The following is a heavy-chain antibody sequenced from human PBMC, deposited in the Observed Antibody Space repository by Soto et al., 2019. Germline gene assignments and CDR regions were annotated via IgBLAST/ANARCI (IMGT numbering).Heavy chain of an antibody. D-gene: IGHD5-18*01. Sequence: EVQLLESGGGLVQPGGSLRLSCAASGFTFSSYAMSWVRQAPGKGLEWVSAISGSGGSTYYADSVKGRFTISRDNSKNTLYLQMNSLRAEDTAVYYGAEGGYSYGVAFDYWGQGTLVTVSS. CDR3: AEGGYSYGVAFDY. CDR1: GFTFSSYA. CDR2: ISGSGGST. J-gene: IGHJ4*02. V-gene: IGHV3-23*01.